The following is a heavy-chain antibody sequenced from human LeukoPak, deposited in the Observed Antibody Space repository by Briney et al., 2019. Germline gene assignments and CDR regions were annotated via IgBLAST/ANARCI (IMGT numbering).Heavy chain of an antibody. V-gene: IGHV3-23*01. Sequence: GGSLRLSCVASGFMFSSYGMSWVRQAPGKGLEWVSAIGGSGGGTYYADSVKGRFTISRDNSKNTLYLQMNSLRAEDTAVYYCARDLSDYYYYGMDVWGQGTTVTVSS. CDR3: ARDLSDYYYYGMDV. CDR2: IGGSGGGT. J-gene: IGHJ6*02. CDR1: GFMFSSYG.